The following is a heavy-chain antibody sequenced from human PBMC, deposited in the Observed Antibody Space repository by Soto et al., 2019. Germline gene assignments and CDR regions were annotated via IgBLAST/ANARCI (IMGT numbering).Heavy chain of an antibody. CDR1: GYTFTSYY. V-gene: IGHV1-46*01. CDR2: INPSGGST. CDR3: ASIFDYYDSSGYLQGYYGMDV. D-gene: IGHD3-22*01. Sequence: GASVKVSCKASGYTFTSYYMHWVRQAPGQGLEWMGIINPSGGSTSYAQKFQGRVTMTRDTSTSTVYMELSSLRSEDTAVYYCASIFDYYDSSGYLQGYYGMDVWGQGTTLTVSS. J-gene: IGHJ6*02.